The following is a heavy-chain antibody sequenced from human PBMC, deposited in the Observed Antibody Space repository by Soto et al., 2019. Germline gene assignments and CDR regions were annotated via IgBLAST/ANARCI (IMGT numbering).Heavy chain of an antibody. J-gene: IGHJ6*02. CDR1: GFTFSSYW. Sequence: GGSLRLSCAAYGFTFSSYWISWVRQAPGKGLEWVANIKQDGSEKYYVDSVKGRFTISRDNAKNSLYLQMNSLRAEDTAVYYCARDRRRYYGMDVWGQGTTVTVSS. CDR3: ARDRRRYYGMDV. V-gene: IGHV3-7*01. CDR2: IKQDGSEK.